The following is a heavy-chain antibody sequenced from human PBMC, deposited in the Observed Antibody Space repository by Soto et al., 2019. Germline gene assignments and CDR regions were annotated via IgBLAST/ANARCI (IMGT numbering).Heavy chain of an antibody. V-gene: IGHV3-33*01. Sequence: GGSLRLSCAASGFTFSSYATHWVRKAPGKGLEWVAVIWNDGSNKYYADAVKGRFTIARDNSKNMLYLQMNSLRAEDTAVYYCARGSFIYEFGVVEGYGMDVWGQGTTVTVSS. D-gene: IGHD3-3*01. CDR2: IWNDGSNK. J-gene: IGHJ6*02. CDR3: ARGSFIYEFGVVEGYGMDV. CDR1: GFTFSSYA.